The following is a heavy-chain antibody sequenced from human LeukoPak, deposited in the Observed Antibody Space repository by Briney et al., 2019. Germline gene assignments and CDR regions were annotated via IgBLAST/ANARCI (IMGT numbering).Heavy chain of an antibody. J-gene: IGHJ4*02. CDR3: ARRGGSGRAFDY. CDR2: IYYTRST. Sequence: SETLSLTCSVSGASISGGTYYWGWIRQPLGKGLEWIGSIYYTRSTYDNPSLKSRVTISVDTSKNQFSLKLSSVTAADTAVYYCARRGGSGRAFDYWGQGTLVTVSS. CDR1: GASISGGTYY. D-gene: IGHD1-26*01. V-gene: IGHV4-39*01.